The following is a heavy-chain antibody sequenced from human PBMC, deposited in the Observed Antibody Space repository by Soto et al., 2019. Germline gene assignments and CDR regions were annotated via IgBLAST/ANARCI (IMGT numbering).Heavy chain of an antibody. Sequence: ASVKVSCKASGYTFTSYGISWVRQAPGQGLEWMGWISAYNGNTNYAQKLQGRVTMTTDTSTSTAYMELRSLRSDDTAVYYCARVYSLRYYYDSSGYPDYWGQGTLVTVSS. J-gene: IGHJ4*02. CDR1: GYTFTSYG. CDR3: ARVYSLRYYYDSSGYPDY. CDR2: ISAYNGNT. D-gene: IGHD3-22*01. V-gene: IGHV1-18*04.